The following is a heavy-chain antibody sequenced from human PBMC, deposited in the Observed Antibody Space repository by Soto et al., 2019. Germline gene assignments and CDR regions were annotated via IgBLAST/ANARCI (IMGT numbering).Heavy chain of an antibody. D-gene: IGHD5-12*01. CDR1: GFTFSTYW. V-gene: IGHV3-7*04. Sequence: EVQLVESGVGLVQPGGSLRLSCAASGFTFSTYWMFWVRQAPGKGLEWVATIKQDGSEKLYVDSVKGRFTISRDNAKNSLHLQMNSLRVEDTAVYFCAGAPGWLIENWGQGTLVTVSS. CDR3: AGAPGWLIEN. J-gene: IGHJ4*02. CDR2: IKQDGSEK.